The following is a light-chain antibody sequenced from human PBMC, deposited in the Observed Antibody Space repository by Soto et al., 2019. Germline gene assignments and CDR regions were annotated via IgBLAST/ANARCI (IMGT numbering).Light chain of an antibody. V-gene: IGLV1-44*01. CDR1: SSNIGKHT. CDR2: TDD. J-gene: IGLJ1*01. Sequence: SALTQPSSVSRTPVQSVTISRTGSSSNIGKHTVNWFQQLPGAAPKPLFYTDDQRRSGVPDRFSASKSGTSASLAISGLQSEDEADYYGAAWDASLSGHVFGPGTKVTVL. CDR3: AAWDASLSGHV.